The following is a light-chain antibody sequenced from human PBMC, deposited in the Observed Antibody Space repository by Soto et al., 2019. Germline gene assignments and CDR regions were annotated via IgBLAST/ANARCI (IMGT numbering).Light chain of an antibody. Sequence: QSVLTQSPSASGSPGQSVTISCTGTKNDIGVYDFVSWYQHHPGKAPRLIIYEVVQRPSGVPDRFSGSKSGKTASLTVSGLQAADEADYFCKSYAGSNTYVFGSGTKVTVL. J-gene: IGLJ1*01. CDR1: KNDIGVYDF. V-gene: IGLV2-8*01. CDR3: KSYAGSNTYV. CDR2: EVV.